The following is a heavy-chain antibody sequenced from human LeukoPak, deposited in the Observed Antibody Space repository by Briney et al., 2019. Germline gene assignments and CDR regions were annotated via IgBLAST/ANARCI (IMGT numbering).Heavy chain of an antibody. V-gene: IGHV1-18*01. J-gene: IGHJ4*02. Sequence: ASVKVSCKASGYTFTNFGISWVRQAPGQGLEWMGWISAYNGDTKYSQTFQGRVAMTTDTSTSTAYMELRSLRSDDTAVYYCARVPRDYWGQGTLVTVSS. CDR2: ISAYNGDT. CDR3: ARVPRDY. CDR1: GYTFTNFG.